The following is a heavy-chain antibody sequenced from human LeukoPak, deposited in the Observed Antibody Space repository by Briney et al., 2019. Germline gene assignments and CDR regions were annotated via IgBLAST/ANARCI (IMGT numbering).Heavy chain of an antibody. CDR1: GYSITSIYY. V-gene: IGHV4-38-2*02. CDR3: AQSSSSSHFDY. Sequence: PSETLSLTCTVSGYSITSIYYWGWIRQPPGKGLEWIGSIHHSGDTAYNPSLKSRVTISVDTSKSQFSLRLTSVTAADAAVYFCAQSSSSSHFDYWGQGTLVTVSS. CDR2: IHHSGDT. D-gene: IGHD6-6*01. J-gene: IGHJ4*02.